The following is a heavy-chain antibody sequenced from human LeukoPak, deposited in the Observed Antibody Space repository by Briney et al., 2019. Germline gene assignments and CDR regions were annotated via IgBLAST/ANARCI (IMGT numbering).Heavy chain of an antibody. CDR3: ATVYYYASGNYRYYMDV. D-gene: IGHD3-10*01. CDR1: GFTFSSYG. CDR2: ISYDGSNK. Sequence: TGRSLRLSCAASGFTFSSYGMHWVRQAPGKGLEWVAVISYDGSNKYYADSVKGRFTISRDNSKNTLYLQMNSLRAEDTAVYYCATVYYYASGNYRYYMDVWGKGTTVTISS. J-gene: IGHJ6*03. V-gene: IGHV3-30*03.